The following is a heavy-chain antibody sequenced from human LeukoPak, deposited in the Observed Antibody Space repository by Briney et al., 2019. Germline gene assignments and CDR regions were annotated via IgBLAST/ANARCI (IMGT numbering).Heavy chain of an antibody. Sequence: SVKVSCKASGGTFSSYAISWVRQAPGQGLEWMGGIIPIFGTANYAQKFQGRVTITTDESTSTAYMELSSLRSEDTAVYYCARDNSRFQYYYDSSGYYYSFDIWGQGTMVTVSS. J-gene: IGHJ3*02. CDR3: ARDNSRFQYYYDSSGYYYSFDI. CDR1: GGTFSSYA. CDR2: IIPIFGTA. D-gene: IGHD3-22*01. V-gene: IGHV1-69*05.